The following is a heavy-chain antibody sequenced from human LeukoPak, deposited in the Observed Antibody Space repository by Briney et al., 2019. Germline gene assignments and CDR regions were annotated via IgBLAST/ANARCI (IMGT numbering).Heavy chain of an antibody. CDR2: ISYDGSNK. D-gene: IGHD1-26*01. CDR1: GFTFSSYA. CDR3: ARAHGSYSRFDY. V-gene: IGHV3-30*04. J-gene: IGHJ4*02. Sequence: GGSLRLSCAASGFTFSSYAMHWVRQAPGKGLEWVAVISYDGSNKCYADSVKGRFTISRDNSKNTLYLQMNSLRAEDTAVYYCARAHGSYSRFDYWGQGTLFTVSS.